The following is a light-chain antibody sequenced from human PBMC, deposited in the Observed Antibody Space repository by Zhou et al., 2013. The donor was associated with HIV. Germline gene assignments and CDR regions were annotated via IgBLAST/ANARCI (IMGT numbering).Light chain of an antibody. CDR2: AAS. CDR1: QSISSD. Sequence: DIQMTQSPSSLSASVGDRVTITCRASQSISSDLSWYQQKPGKAPKLLIYAASSLQSGVPSRFRGSASGTDFTLTISSLQPEDFATYYCQQSYSIPLTFGGGTKVEIK. V-gene: IGKV1-39*01. CDR3: QQSYSIPLT. J-gene: IGKJ4*01.